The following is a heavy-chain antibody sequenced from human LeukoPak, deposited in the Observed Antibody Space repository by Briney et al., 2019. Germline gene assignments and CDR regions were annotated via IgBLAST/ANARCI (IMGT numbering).Heavy chain of an antibody. CDR2: INPNSGGT. Sequence: ASVEVSCKASGYTFTGLYMHWVRQAPGQGLEWMGWINPNSGGTNYAQKLQGRVTMTRDKSIRTAYMELSRLTSDDTAVYYCARNIWFGESADAFDIWGQGTMVTVSS. CDR3: ARNIWFGESADAFDI. J-gene: IGHJ3*02. D-gene: IGHD3-10*01. CDR1: GYTFTGLY. V-gene: IGHV1-2*02.